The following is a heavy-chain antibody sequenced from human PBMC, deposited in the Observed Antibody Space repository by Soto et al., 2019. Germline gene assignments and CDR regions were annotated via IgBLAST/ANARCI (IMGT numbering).Heavy chain of an antibody. Sequence: GGSLRLSCAASGFTFSSYDMHWVRQATGKGLEWVSAIGTAGDTYYPGSVKGRFTISRENAKNSLYLQMNSLRAGDTAVYYCARGVVPDYYGSGSYYDMNPFDYWGQGTLVTVSS. CDR3: ARGVVPDYYGSGSYYDMNPFDY. CDR1: GFTFSSYD. V-gene: IGHV3-13*01. J-gene: IGHJ4*02. D-gene: IGHD3-10*01. CDR2: IGTAGDT.